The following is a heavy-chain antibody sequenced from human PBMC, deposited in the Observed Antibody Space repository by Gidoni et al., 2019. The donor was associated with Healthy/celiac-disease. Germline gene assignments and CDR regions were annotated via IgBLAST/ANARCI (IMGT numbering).Heavy chain of an antibody. V-gene: IGHV3-33*01. D-gene: IGHD1-1*01. CDR2: IWYDGSNK. Sequence: QVQLVESGGGVVQPGRSLRLSCAASGFTFSSYGMHWVRQAPGKGLEWVAVIWYDGSNKYYADSVKGRFTISRDNSKNTLYLQMNSLRAEDTAVYYCARGTEKPRAFDIWGQGTMVTVSS. CDR1: GFTFSSYG. CDR3: ARGTEKPRAFDI. J-gene: IGHJ3*02.